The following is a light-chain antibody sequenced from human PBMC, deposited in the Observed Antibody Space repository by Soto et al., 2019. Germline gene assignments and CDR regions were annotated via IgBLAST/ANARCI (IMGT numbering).Light chain of an antibody. CDR1: QSIASN. V-gene: IGKV1-39*01. J-gene: IGKJ2*01. CDR3: QQSYSSPRT. Sequence: DVQMTQSPSSLSASVGDRVTITCRASQSIASNLNWYQHKPGKAPKLPIYGASTLQSGVPSRFSGSGSRTDFALTISSLQPEDFATYYCQQSYSSPRTFGQGTKLEIK. CDR2: GAS.